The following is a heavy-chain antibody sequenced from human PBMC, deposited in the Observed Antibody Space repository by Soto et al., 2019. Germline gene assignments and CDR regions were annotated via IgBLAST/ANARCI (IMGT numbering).Heavy chain of an antibody. CDR3: ATYYFGSGSYYRFDN. D-gene: IGHD3-10*01. CDR2: ISASDGST. CDR1: GYAFSFG. Sequence: SVKVSCKASGYAFSFGFSWVRQAPGQGLEWMGWISASDGSTNSAQKFRGRISLTTDTSTNTAYLDLLSLTSDDTAVYFCATYYFGSGSYYRFDNWGQGTLVTVS. V-gene: IGHV1-18*01. J-gene: IGHJ4*02.